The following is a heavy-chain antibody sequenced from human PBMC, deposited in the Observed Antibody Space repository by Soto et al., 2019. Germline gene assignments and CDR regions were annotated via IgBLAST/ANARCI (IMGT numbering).Heavy chain of an antibody. V-gene: IGHV3-30*18. CDR2: ISHDGTNK. J-gene: IGHJ6*02. Sequence: QVQLVESGGGVVQPGRSLRLSCTPSGFTFSAYSMHWVRQAPGKGLEWVAAISHDGTNKYYGDSVRGRFTISRDNSKNTLYLQMNTLRNEDTAVYYCAKESRSSAVTATRVYGMDVWGQGTTVTVSS. D-gene: IGHD2-21*02. CDR3: AKESRSSAVTATRVYGMDV. CDR1: GFTFSAYS.